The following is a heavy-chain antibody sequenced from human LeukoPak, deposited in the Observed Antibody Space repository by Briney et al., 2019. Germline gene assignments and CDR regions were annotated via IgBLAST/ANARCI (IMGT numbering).Heavy chain of an antibody. J-gene: IGHJ5*02. Sequence: GVSRQISSQGPGYGFTSYWTGWVRPTPGKGLEWMGTIYPGDSDTRYSPSFQGQVTISSDKSNSTAYLQWNSLKASDTAMYYCARRCSPILGVVNNWFDPWGQGTLVTVSS. D-gene: IGHD3-3*01. CDR3: ARRCSPILGVVNNWFDP. CDR1: GYGFTSYW. V-gene: IGHV5-51*01. CDR2: IYPGDSDT.